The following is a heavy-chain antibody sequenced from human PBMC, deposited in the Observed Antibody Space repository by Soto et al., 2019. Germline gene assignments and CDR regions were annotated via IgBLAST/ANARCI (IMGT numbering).Heavy chain of an antibody. J-gene: IGHJ4*02. Sequence: ESGGGVVQPGRSLRLSCAASGFTFSSYGMHWVRQAPGKGLEWVAVIWYDGSNKYYADSVKGRFTISRDNSENTLYLQMNSLRAKDTAVYYCARDRYSSGWYDLDYWGQGTLVTVSS. CDR2: IWYDGSNK. D-gene: IGHD6-19*01. CDR3: ARDRYSSGWYDLDY. CDR1: GFTFSSYG. V-gene: IGHV3-33*01.